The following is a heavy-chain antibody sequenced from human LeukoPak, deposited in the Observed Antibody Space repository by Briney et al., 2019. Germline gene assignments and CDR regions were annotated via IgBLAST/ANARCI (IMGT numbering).Heavy chain of an antibody. V-gene: IGHV3-48*04. CDR2: ISSSSSTI. CDR1: GFTFSSYS. J-gene: IGHJ4*02. Sequence: GGSLRLSCAASGFTFSSYSMNWVRQAPGKGLEWVSYISSSSSTIYYADSVKGRFTISRDNAKNSLYLQMNSLRPEDTAVYYCARCDSSGYGIASVDYWGQGTLVAVSS. CDR3: ARCDSSGYGIASVDY. D-gene: IGHD3-22*01.